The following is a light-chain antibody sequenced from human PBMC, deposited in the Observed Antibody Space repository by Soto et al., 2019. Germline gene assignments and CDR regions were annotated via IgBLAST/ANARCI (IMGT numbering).Light chain of an antibody. CDR2: DVS. Sequence: QSALTQPASVSGSPGQSITISCTGTSSDVGGYNYVSWYQQYPGKAPKLMIYDVSNRPSGVSNRFSGSKSGNMASLTISGLQAEDEADYYCTSYTTSSTLVFGTGTKLTVL. J-gene: IGLJ1*01. CDR3: TSYTTSSTLV. V-gene: IGLV2-14*01. CDR1: SSDVGGYNY.